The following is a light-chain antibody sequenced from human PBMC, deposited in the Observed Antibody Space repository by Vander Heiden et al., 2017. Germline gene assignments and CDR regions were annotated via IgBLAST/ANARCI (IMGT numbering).Light chain of an antibody. CDR3: SSYTSSTTPVA. CDR2: EVT. V-gene: IGLV2-18*02. J-gene: IGLJ2*01. CDR1: SSDVGSYNR. Sequence: QSAMTQPPSVSGSPGQSVTISCTGTSSDVGSYNRVSWYQQPPGTAPKLMMYEVTKRPSGVPDRFSGSKSGNTASLTISGLQAEDEADYYCSSYTSSTTPVAFGGGTKLTVL.